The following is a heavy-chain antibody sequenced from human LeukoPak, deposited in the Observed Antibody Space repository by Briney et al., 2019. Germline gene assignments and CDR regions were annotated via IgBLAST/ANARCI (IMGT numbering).Heavy chain of an antibody. CDR1: GGSISSYY. D-gene: IGHD2-2*01. J-gene: IGHJ3*02. V-gene: IGHV4-59*01. CDR3: ARPTHLLGYHDAFDI. Sequence: KPSETLSLTCTVSGGSISSYYWSWIRQPPGKGLEWIGYIYYSGSTNYNPSLKSRVTISVDTSKNQFSLKLSSVTAADTAVYYCARPTHLLGYHDAFDIWGQGTMVTVSS. CDR2: IYYSGST.